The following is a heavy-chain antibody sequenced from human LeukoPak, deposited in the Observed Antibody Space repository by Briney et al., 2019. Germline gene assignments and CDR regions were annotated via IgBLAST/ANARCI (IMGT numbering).Heavy chain of an antibody. D-gene: IGHD5-18*01. CDR3: AAEYSYGFMDV. J-gene: IGHJ6*02. V-gene: IGHV1-69*04. Sequence: SVKVSCKASGGTFSSYAISWVRQAPGQGLEWMGRIIPIFGIANYAQKFQGRVTITADKSTSTAYMELSSLRSEVTAVYYCAAEYSYGFMDVWGQGTTVTVSS. CDR1: GGTFSSYA. CDR2: IIPIFGIA.